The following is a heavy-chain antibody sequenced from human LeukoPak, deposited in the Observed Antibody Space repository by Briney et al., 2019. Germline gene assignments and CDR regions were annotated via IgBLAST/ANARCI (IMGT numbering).Heavy chain of an antibody. J-gene: IGHJ4*02. D-gene: IGHD3-22*01. Sequence: SETLSLTCTVPGGSISGYYWSWIRQPPGKGLEWIGYIFSSGSTNYNPSLKSRVIISEDTSVNQFSLKLSSVTAADTAVYYCARHYYDRSDSSSFDYWGQGTLVTVPS. V-gene: IGHV4-59*08. CDR3: ARHYYDRSDSSSFDY. CDR1: GGSISGYY. CDR2: IFSSGST.